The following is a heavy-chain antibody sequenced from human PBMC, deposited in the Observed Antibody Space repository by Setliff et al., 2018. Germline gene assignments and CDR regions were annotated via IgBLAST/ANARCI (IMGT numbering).Heavy chain of an antibody. CDR2: ISASNGNT. D-gene: IGHD2-21*02. V-gene: IGHV1-18*01. Sequence: ASVKVSCKASGYTFTNYGISWVRQAPGQGLEWMGWISASNGNTNSAQKLQGRLTMTKDTSTSTAYMELRSLRSDDTAVYYCARSPPTVVVTAIQAIFDYWGQGTLVTVSS. CDR3: ARSPPTVVVTAIQAIFDY. CDR1: GYTFTNYG. J-gene: IGHJ4*02.